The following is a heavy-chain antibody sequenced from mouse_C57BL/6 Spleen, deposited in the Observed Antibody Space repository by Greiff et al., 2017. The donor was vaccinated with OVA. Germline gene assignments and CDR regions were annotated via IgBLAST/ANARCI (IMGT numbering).Heavy chain of an antibody. CDR2: IYPRDGST. CDR1: GYTFTSYD. Sequence: VKLVESGPELVKPGASVKLSCKASGYTFTSYDINWVKQRPGQGLEWIGWIYPRDGSTKYNEKFKGKATLTVDTSSSTAYMELHSLTSEDSAVYFCARGGTVVATEYFDVWGTGTTVTVSS. CDR3: ARGGTVVATEYFDV. D-gene: IGHD1-1*01. V-gene: IGHV1-85*01. J-gene: IGHJ1*03.